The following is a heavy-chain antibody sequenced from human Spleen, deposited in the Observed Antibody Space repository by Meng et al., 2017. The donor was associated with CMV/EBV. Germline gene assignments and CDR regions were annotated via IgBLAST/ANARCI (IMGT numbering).Heavy chain of an antibody. CDR1: GLTVNTYG. V-gene: IGHV3-30-3*01. J-gene: IGHJ5*02. D-gene: IGHD4-11*01. Sequence: SGLTVNTYGMHWVRQVPGKGLEWVAVMTCEGSNKNYADSVKGRFTISRDNSKNTLYLQMNSLRAEDTAVYYCARSRSTAVTTTDWFDPWGQGTLVTVSS. CDR2: MTCEGSNK. CDR3: ARSRSTAVTTTDWFDP.